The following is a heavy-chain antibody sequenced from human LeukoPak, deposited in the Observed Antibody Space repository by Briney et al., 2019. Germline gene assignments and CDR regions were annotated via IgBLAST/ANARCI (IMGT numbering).Heavy chain of an antibody. CDR3: AKANRGSSTSCYDY. J-gene: IGHJ4*02. Sequence: PGGSLRLSCAASGFTFSSYAVSWVRQAPGKGLEWVSAISGSGGSTYYADSVKGRFTISRDNSKNTLYLQMNSLRAEDTAVYYCAKANRGSSTSCYDYWGQGTLVTVSS. CDR2: ISGSGGST. D-gene: IGHD2-2*01. V-gene: IGHV3-23*01. CDR1: GFTFSSYA.